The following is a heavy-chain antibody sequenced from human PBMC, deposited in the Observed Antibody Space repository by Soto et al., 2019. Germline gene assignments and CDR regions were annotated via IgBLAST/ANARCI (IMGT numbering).Heavy chain of an antibody. D-gene: IGHD2-8*01. CDR1: GYTFTSYG. J-gene: IGHJ6*03. CDR2: ISAYNGNT. V-gene: IGHV1-18*01. Sequence: QVQLVQSGAEVKKPGASVKVSCKASGYTFTSYGISWVRQAPGQGLEWMGWISAYNGNTNYAQKLQGRVTMTTDTSTSTAYMELRSLRSDDTAVYYCARGVEREVLYSSRGHYYYYMDVWGKGTTVTVSS. CDR3: ARGVEREVLYSSRGHYYYYMDV.